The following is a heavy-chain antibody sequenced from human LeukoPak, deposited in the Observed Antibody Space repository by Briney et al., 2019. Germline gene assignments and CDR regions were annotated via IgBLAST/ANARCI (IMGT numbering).Heavy chain of an antibody. D-gene: IGHD2-2*01. CDR3: ARVGCSSTSCYEILSHWFDP. CDR1: GYTFTGYY. V-gene: IGHV1-2*02. CDR2: INPNSGGT. Sequence: ASVKVSCKASGYTFTGYYMHWVRQAPGQGLEWMGWINPNSGGTNYAQKFQGRVTMTRDTSISTAYMELSRLRSDDTAVYYCARVGCSSTSCYEILSHWFDPWGQGTLVTVSS. J-gene: IGHJ5*02.